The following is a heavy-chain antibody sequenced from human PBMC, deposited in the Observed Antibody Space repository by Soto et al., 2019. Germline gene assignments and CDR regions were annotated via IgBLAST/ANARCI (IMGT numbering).Heavy chain of an antibody. J-gene: IGHJ6*02. V-gene: IGHV3-30*18. D-gene: IGHD6-6*01. CDR3: AKGSSSVYYYYYGMDV. CDR1: GFNFRAYG. Sequence: SCAASGFNFRAYGMHWVRKAPGKGLQWVAVISSDASNKYYADSVKGRFTISRDNSKNTLYLQMNSLRPEDTAVYYCAKGSSSVYYYYYGMDVWGQGTTVTVSS. CDR2: ISSDASNK.